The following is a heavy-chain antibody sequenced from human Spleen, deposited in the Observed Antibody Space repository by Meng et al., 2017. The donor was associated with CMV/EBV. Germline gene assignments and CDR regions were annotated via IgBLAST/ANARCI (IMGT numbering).Heavy chain of an antibody. CDR2: ISWNSGSI. D-gene: IGHD3-9*01. J-gene: IGHJ3*01. CDR1: GFTFDDYA. Sequence: SLKISCAASGFTFDDYAMHWVRQAPGKGLEWVSGISWNSGSIGYADSVKGRFTISRDNAKNSLYLQMNSLRDEDTAVYYCARVENYDILTGYYSQAFDVWGQGTVVTVSS. CDR3: ARVENYDILTGYYSQAFDV. V-gene: IGHV3-9*01.